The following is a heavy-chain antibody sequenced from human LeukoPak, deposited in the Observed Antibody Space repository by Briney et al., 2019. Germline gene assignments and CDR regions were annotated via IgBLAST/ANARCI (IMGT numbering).Heavy chain of an antibody. V-gene: IGHV3-7*01. D-gene: IGHD4-11*01. J-gene: IGHJ3*02. CDR3: ARVASNGVWVRAFDI. CDR1: GFTFSSYW. Sequence: AGGSLRLSCAASGFTFSSYWMSWVRQAPGKGLEWVANIKQDGSEKYYEDSVKGRFTISRDNAKNSLYLQMNSLRAEDTAVYYCARVASNGVWVRAFDIWGQGTMVTVSS. CDR2: IKQDGSEK.